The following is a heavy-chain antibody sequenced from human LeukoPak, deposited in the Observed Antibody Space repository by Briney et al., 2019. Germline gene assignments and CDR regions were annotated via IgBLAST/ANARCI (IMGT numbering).Heavy chain of an antibody. Sequence: ASVKVSCKASGYTFTGYYMHWVRQAPGQGLEWMGWINPNSGGTNYAQKFQGRVTMTRDTSISTAYMELSRLRSDDTAVYYCARAYHYDSSGYAEYFQHWGQGTLVTVSS. CDR1: GYTFTGYY. J-gene: IGHJ1*01. D-gene: IGHD3-22*01. CDR2: INPNSGGT. V-gene: IGHV1-2*02. CDR3: ARAYHYDSSGYAEYFQH.